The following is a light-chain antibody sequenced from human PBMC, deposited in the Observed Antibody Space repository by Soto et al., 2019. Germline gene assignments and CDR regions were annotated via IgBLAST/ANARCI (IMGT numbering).Light chain of an antibody. J-gene: IGKJ5*01. CDR1: QSVSSY. CDR2: DAS. V-gene: IGKV3-11*01. Sequence: EIVLTQSPATLSLSPGERATLWFRASQSVSSYLAWYQQKPGQAPRLLIYDASNRATGIPARFSGSGSGTDFTLTISSLEPEDFAVYYCQQRSNWPPFGQGTRLEIK. CDR3: QQRSNWPP.